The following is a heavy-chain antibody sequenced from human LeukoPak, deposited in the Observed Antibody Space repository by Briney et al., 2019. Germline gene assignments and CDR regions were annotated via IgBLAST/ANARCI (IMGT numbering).Heavy chain of an antibody. J-gene: IGHJ3*02. Sequence: PSGCITSYAQKFQGRITMTRDTSTSTVYMEMSSLRSEDTAVYYCARVLRGGGYLPDDAFDIWGQGTMVTVSS. D-gene: IGHD5-12*01. CDR2: PSGCIT. V-gene: IGHV1-46*01. CDR3: ARVLRGGGYLPDDAFDI.